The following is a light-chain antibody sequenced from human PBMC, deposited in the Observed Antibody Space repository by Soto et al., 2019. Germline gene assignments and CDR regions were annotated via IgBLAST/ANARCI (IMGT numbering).Light chain of an antibody. CDR1: SSNIGAGYD. CDR2: GNS. Sequence: QSVLTQPPSVSGAPGQRVTISCTGSSSNIGAGYDVHWYQQLPGTAPKLLIYGNSNRPSGVPDRFSGSKSGTSASLAITGLQAEEEADYYCQSYDSSLSAYYVFGTGTQLTVL. V-gene: IGLV1-40*01. CDR3: QSYDSSLSAYYV. J-gene: IGLJ1*01.